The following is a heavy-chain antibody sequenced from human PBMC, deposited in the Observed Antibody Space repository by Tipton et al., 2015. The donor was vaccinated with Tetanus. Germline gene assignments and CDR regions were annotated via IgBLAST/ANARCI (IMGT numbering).Heavy chain of an antibody. CDR2: IYYSGST. J-gene: IGHJ6*03. D-gene: IGHD6-13*01. V-gene: IGHV4-39*07. CDR3: ARSEQQLVRGYYYYYYMDV. CDR1: GGSISSSNYY. Sequence: TLSLTCTVSGGSISSSNYYWGWIRQPPGKGLEWIGRIYYSGSTSYNPSLKSRVTISVDTSKNQFSLELGSVTAADTAVYYCARSEQQLVRGYYYYYYMDVWGKGTTVTVSS.